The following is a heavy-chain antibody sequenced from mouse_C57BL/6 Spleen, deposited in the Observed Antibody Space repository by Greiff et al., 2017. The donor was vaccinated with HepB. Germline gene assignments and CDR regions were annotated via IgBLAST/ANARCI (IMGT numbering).Heavy chain of an antibody. D-gene: IGHD2-3*01. CDR1: GYTFTSYW. V-gene: IGHV1-59*01. J-gene: IGHJ2*01. CDR3: ARRDGPWYYFGC. CDR2: IDPSDSYT. Sequence: QVQLQQPGAELVRPGTSVKLSCKASGYTFTSYWMHWVKQRPGQGLEWIGVIDPSDSYTNYNQKFKGKATLTVDTSSSTAYMQLSSLTSEDSAVYYCARRDGPWYYFGCWGQGATLTVA.